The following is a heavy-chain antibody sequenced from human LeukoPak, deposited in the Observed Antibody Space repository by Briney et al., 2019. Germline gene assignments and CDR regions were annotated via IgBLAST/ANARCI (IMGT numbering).Heavy chain of an antibody. J-gene: IGHJ4*02. V-gene: IGHV4-59*01. CDR2: IYYSGTT. CDR1: GGSISSYY. Sequence: SETLSLTCTVSGGSISSYYWSWIRQPPGKGLEWIGYIYYSGTTNYNPSLKSRVTISVDTSKNQFSLKLSSVTAADTAVYYCARGVYIAAAKYGYWGQETRVPVPS. CDR3: ARGVYIAAAKYGY. D-gene: IGHD6-13*01.